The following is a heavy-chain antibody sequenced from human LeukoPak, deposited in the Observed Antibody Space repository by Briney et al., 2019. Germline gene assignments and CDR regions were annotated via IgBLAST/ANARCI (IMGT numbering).Heavy chain of an antibody. CDR2: ISSSGSTI. D-gene: IGHD2/OR15-2a*01. CDR3: AKQASTFWTSDY. J-gene: IGHJ4*02. CDR1: GFTFSDYY. Sequence: GGSLRLSCAASGFTFSDYYMSWIRQAPGKGLEWVSYISSSGSTIYYADSVKGRFTISRDNAKNSLYLQMYSLRAEDTAVYYCAKQASTFWTSDYWGQGTLVTVSS. V-gene: IGHV3-11*01.